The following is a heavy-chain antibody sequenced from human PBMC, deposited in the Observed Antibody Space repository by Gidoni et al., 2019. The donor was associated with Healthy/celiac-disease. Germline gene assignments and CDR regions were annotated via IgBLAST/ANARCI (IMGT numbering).Heavy chain of an antibody. D-gene: IGHD6-13*01. J-gene: IGHJ6*02. CDR2: IVVGSGNT. CDR1: GFTFTNPA. V-gene: IGHV1-58*01. CDR3: AADLGGSSSQAYYYYYYGMDV. Sequence: QMQLVQSGPEVKKPGTSVQVSCKASGFTFTNPAVQWVRQARGQRLEWIGWIVVGSGNTNYAQKFQERVTITRDMSTSTAYMELSSLRSEDTAVYYCAADLGGSSSQAYYYYYYGMDVWGQGTTVTVSS.